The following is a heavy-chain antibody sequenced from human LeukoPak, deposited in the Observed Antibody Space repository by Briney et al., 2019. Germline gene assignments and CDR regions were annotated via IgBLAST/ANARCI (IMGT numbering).Heavy chain of an antibody. CDR1: GGSISTYY. CDR3: ARGYFDNSGYSAPFHY. CDR2: IHHSGST. Sequence: SETLSLTCTVSGGSISTYYWSWIRQPPGKGLEWIGYIHHSGSTNYNPSLKSRVTISVDTSKNHFSLKLSSVTAADTAVYYCARGYFDNSGYSAPFHYWGQGTLVTVSS. V-gene: IGHV4-59*01. D-gene: IGHD3-22*01. J-gene: IGHJ4*02.